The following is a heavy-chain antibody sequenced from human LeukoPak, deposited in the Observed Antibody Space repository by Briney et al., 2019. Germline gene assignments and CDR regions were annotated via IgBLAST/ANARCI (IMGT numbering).Heavy chain of an antibody. Sequence: SETLSLTCTVSGGSISSGDYYWSWIRQPPGKGLEWIGYIYYSGSTYYNPSLKSRVTISVDTSKNQFSLKLSSVTAADTAVYYCARIAVAGTHIDYWGQGTLVTVSS. D-gene: IGHD6-19*01. CDR2: IYYSGST. CDR1: GGSISSGDYY. J-gene: IGHJ4*02. V-gene: IGHV4-30-4*01. CDR3: ARIAVAGTHIDY.